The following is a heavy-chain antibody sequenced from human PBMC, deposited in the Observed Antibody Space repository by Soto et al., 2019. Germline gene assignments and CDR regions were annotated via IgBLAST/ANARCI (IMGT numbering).Heavy chain of an antibody. J-gene: IGHJ6*02. D-gene: IGHD1-26*01. CDR2: IWYDGSNK. CDR3: ARDSGSYFSYGMDV. V-gene: IGHV3-33*01. CDR1: GFTFSSYG. Sequence: QVQLVGSGGGVVQPGRSLRLSCAASGFTFSSYGMHWVRQAPGKGLEWVAVIWYDGSNKYYADSVKGRFTISRDNSKNTLYLQMNSLRAEDTAVYYCARDSGSYFSYGMDVWGQGTTVTVSS.